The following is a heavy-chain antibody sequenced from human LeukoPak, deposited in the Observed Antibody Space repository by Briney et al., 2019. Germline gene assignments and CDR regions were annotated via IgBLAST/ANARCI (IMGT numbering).Heavy chain of an antibody. Sequence: SETLSLTCAVYGGSFSGYYWSWIRQPPGKGLDWIGEINHSGSTNYNPSLKSRVTISVDTSKNQFSLKLSSVTAADTAVYYCARGKDCSSTSCYGGYYFDYWGQGTLVTVSS. CDR3: ARGKDCSSTSCYGGYYFDY. CDR1: GGSFSGYY. V-gene: IGHV4-34*01. CDR2: INHSGST. D-gene: IGHD2-2*01. J-gene: IGHJ4*02.